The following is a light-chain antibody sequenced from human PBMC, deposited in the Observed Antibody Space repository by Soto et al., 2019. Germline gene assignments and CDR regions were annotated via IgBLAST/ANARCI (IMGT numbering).Light chain of an antibody. J-gene: IGKJ5*01. CDR3: QQYGSPPIT. Sequence: EIVLTQSPGTLSLSPGERATLSCRASQSVNTNYLAWYQQKSGQAPRLLIYGASTRATGIPDRFSGSGSGTDSALTISSMEPEDFAAYFCQQYGSPPITFGQGTRLEIK. V-gene: IGKV3-20*01. CDR2: GAS. CDR1: QSVNTNY.